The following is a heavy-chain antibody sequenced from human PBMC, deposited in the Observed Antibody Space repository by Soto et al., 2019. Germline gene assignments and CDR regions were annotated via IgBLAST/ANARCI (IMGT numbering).Heavy chain of an antibody. CDR3: ARRSRSGSYFDF. CDR1: GVSFSSYY. Sequence: SETLSLTCTVSGVSFSSYYWIWIRQPPGKGLEWIGYIYYSGSTTYNPSLKNRVTISVATSKSQFSLNLNSLTAADTAVYYCARRSRSGSYFDFWGQGALVTVSS. J-gene: IGHJ4*02. D-gene: IGHD1-26*01. V-gene: IGHV4-59*13. CDR2: IYYSGST.